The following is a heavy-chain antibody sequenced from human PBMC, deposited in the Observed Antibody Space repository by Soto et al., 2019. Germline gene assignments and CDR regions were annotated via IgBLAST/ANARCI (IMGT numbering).Heavy chain of an antibody. CDR2: IYHSGST. CDR3: ARRYCSSSSCYLDY. CDR1: GGSISSYY. D-gene: IGHD2-15*01. Sequence: SQTLSLTYTVSGGSISSYYCIWILQPPGKGLEWIGYIYHSGSTNYNPSLKSRVTISVDTSKNQFSLKLSSVTAADTAVYYCARRYCSSSSCYLDYWGQGTLVTVS. J-gene: IGHJ4*02. V-gene: IGHV4-59*08.